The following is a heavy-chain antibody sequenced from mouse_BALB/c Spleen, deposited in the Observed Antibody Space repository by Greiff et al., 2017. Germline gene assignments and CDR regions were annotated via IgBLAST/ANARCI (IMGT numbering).Heavy chain of an antibody. CDR3: ARDDYDRFAY. D-gene: IGHD2-4*01. CDR2: INSNGGST. CDR1: GFTFSSYG. V-gene: IGHV5-6-3*01. Sequence: DVQLVESGGGLVQPGGSLKLSCAASGFTFSSYGMSWVRQTPDKRLELVATINSNGGSTYYPDSVKGRFTISRDNAKNTLYLQMSSLKSEDTAMYYCARDDYDRFAYWGQGTLVTVSA. J-gene: IGHJ3*01.